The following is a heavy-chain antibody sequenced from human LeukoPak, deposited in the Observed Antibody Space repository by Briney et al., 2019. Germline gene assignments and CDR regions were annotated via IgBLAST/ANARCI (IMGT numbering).Heavy chain of an antibody. Sequence: PSETLSLTCTVSGGSINSYSWNWIRQPAGKGLEWIGRIYSSGITNYNPSLKSRVTMSVDTSKNQFSLKLSSVTAADMAVYYCARGPDIVVVVAAYFDYWGQGTLVTVSS. V-gene: IGHV4-4*07. CDR2: IYSSGIT. J-gene: IGHJ4*02. CDR3: ARGPDIVVVVAAYFDY. D-gene: IGHD2-15*01. CDR1: GGSINSYS.